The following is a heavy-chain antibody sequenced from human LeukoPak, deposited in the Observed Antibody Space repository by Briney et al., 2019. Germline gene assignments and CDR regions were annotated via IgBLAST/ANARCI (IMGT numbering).Heavy chain of an antibody. J-gene: IGHJ5*02. CDR3: ARHGGGWFDP. Sequence: SETLSLTCTVSGGSISSYYWSWIRQPPGKGLEWIGYIYYSGSTNYNPSLKSRVTISVDTSKNQFSLKLSSVTAADTAVYYRARHGGGWFDPWGQGTLVTVSS. CDR1: GGSISSYY. D-gene: IGHD3-16*01. CDR2: IYYSGST. V-gene: IGHV4-59*08.